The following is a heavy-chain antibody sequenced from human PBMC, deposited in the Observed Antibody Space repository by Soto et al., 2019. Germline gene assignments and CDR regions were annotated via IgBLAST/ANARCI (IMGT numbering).Heavy chain of an antibody. CDR3: ARQLGYCTYGVCQVEY. CDR2: IYYSGHT. Sequence: SETLSLTCTVSGGSISDSNYYWGWIRQPPGKGLEWIGSIYYSGHTYYNPSLKSRVTISVDTSKKQFSLRLSSVTAADTSVYYCARQLGYCTYGVCQVEYWGQGTLVIVSS. V-gene: IGHV4-39*01. D-gene: IGHD2-8*01. CDR1: GGSISDSNYY. J-gene: IGHJ4*02.